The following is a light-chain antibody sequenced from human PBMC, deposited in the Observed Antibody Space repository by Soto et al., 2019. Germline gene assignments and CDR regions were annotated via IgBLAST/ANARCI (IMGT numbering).Light chain of an antibody. CDR3: SSYTSGSTFV. V-gene: IGLV2-14*01. CDR2: EVS. Sequence: QSALTQPASVSGSPGQSISISCTGSSSDVGSYNYVSWYQQHPGKAPKLLISEVSNRPSGVSNRFSGSKSDNTASLTISGLQAEDEADYSCSSYTSGSTFVFGTGTKLTVL. J-gene: IGLJ1*01. CDR1: SSDVGSYNY.